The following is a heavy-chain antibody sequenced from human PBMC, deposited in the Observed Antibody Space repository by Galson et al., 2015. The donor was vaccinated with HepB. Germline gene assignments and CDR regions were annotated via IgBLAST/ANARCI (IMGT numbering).Heavy chain of an antibody. D-gene: IGHD1-26*01. CDR2: IIPIFGTA. CDR1: GGTFSSYA. J-gene: IGHJ2*01. V-gene: IGHV1-69*13. CDR3: ARRGSQWELLPTNHWYFDL. Sequence: SVKVSCKASGGTFSSYAISWVRQAPGQGLEWMGGIIPIFGTANYAQKFQGRVTITADESTSTAYMELSSLRSEDTAVYYCARRGSQWELLPTNHWYFDLWGRGTLVTVSS.